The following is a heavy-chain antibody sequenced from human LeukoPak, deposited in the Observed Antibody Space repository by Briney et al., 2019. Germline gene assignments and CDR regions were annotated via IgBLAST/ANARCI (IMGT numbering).Heavy chain of an antibody. V-gene: IGHV4-38-2*02. CDR3: ARYLSSYYDILTYYFDY. CDR1: GYSNSSGYY. J-gene: IGHJ4*02. D-gene: IGHD3-9*01. CDR2: IYYSGST. Sequence: PSETLSLTCTVSGYSNSSGYYWGWIRQPPGKGLEWIGSIYYSGSTYYNPSLKSRVTISVDTSKNQFSLKLSSVTAADTAVYYCARYLSSYYDILTYYFDYWGQGTLSPSPQ.